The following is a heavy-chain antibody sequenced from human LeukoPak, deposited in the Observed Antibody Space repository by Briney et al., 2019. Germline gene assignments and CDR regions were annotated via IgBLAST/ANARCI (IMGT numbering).Heavy chain of an antibody. J-gene: IGHJ6*02. CDR1: GYTFTGYY. CDR3: ARDSAAAGTGYYYGMDV. CDR2: INPNSGGT. D-gene: IGHD6-13*01. V-gene: IGHV1-2*04. Sequence: ASVKVSCKASGYTFTGYYMHWVRQAPGQGLEWMGWINPNSGGTNYAQKFQGWVTMTRDTSISTAYMELSRLRSDDMAVYYCARDSAAAGTGYYYGMDVWGQGTTVTVSS.